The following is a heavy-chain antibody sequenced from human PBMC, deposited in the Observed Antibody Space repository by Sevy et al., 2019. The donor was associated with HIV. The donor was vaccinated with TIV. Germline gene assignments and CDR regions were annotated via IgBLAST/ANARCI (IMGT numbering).Heavy chain of an antibody. CDR1: EITFSTAI. D-gene: IGHD6-19*01. CDR3: AKDVGTSGRCGYFNY. Sequence: GESLKISCAASEITFSTAIIHWVRQAPGKGLEWVAAISYDESKYYADSVKGRLTISRDSSKNTVYLEMSSLRTEDTAVYYCAKDVGTSGRCGYFNYWGQGTLVTVSS. J-gene: IGHJ4*02. CDR2: ISYDESK. V-gene: IGHV3-30*04.